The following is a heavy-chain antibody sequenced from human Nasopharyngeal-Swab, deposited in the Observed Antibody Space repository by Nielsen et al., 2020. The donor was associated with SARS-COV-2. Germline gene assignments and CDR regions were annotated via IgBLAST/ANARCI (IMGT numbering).Heavy chain of an antibody. Sequence: WIRQPPGKGLEWIGEINHSGSTNYNPSLKSRVTISVDTSKNQFSLKLSYVTAADTAVYYCARGTVYYYDSSGYYYYYYYGMDVWGQGTTVTVSS. D-gene: IGHD3-22*01. J-gene: IGHJ6*02. CDR3: ARGTVYYYDSSGYYYYYYYGMDV. CDR2: INHSGST. V-gene: IGHV4-34*01.